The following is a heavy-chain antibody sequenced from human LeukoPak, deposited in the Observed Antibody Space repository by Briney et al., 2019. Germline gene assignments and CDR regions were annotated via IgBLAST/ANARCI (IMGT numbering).Heavy chain of an antibody. D-gene: IGHD6-19*01. Sequence: GGSLRLSYAASGFTVSSNYMSWVRQAPGKGLEWVSVIYSGGSTYYADSVKGRFTISRDNSKNTLYLQMNSLRAEDTAVYYCAKDGYSSGWPYYFDYWGQGTLVTVSS. CDR3: AKDGYSSGWPYYFDY. V-gene: IGHV3-53*01. CDR1: GFTVSSNY. J-gene: IGHJ4*02. CDR2: IYSGGST.